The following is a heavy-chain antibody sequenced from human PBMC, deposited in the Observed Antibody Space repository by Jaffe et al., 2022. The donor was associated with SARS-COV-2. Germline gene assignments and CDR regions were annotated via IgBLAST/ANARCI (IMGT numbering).Heavy chain of an antibody. CDR2: ISGGDGST. CDR3: AKGSGPTGSRTDY. V-gene: IGHV3-23*01. CDR1: GFTFSSYA. Sequence: EVQLLESGGGLVQPGGSLRLSCAASGFTFSSYAMNWVRQAPGRGLEWVSSISGGDGSTYYTDSVKGRFTISRDSSKNTLYLQMNSLRAEDTAIYYCAKGSGPTGSRTDYWGQGTLVTVSS. D-gene: IGHD3-9*01. J-gene: IGHJ4*02.